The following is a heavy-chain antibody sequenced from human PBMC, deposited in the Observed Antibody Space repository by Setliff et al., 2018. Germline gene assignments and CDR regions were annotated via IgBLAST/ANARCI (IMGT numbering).Heavy chain of an antibody. CDR2: INTNTGNP. Sequence: ASVKVSCKASGYTFSNYAMNWVRQAPGQGLEWMGWINTNTGNPTYAQGFTGRFVFSLDTSVSTAYLQISSLKAEDTAVYYCASRGTSNGCYYYMDVWGKGTTVTVSS. CDR3: ASRGTSNGCYYYMDV. D-gene: IGHD3-16*01. CDR1: GYTFSNYA. V-gene: IGHV7-4-1*02. J-gene: IGHJ6*03.